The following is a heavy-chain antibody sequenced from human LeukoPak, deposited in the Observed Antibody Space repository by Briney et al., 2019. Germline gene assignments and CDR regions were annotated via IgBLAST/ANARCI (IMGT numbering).Heavy chain of an antibody. CDR1: GCTFSTYS. D-gene: IGHD6-19*01. J-gene: IGHJ4*02. CDR2: IYPSGDST. CDR3: AKDVVPDSGWDLDY. Sequence: PGGSLRLSCADSGCTFSTYSMTWVRQGPGKGLEWVSSIYPSGDSTFYADSVKGRFTISRDNSKNTLYLQMSSLRTEDTAIYYCAKDVVPDSGWDLDYWGQGTLVTVSS. V-gene: IGHV3-23*01.